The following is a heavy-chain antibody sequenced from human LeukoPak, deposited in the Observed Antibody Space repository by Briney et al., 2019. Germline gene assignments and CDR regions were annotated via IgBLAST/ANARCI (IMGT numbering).Heavy chain of an antibody. CDR2: ISYDGSNK. CDR1: GFTFSSYA. Sequence: GRSLRLSCAASGFTFSSYAMHWVRQAPGKGLEWVAVISYDGSNKYYADSVKGRFTISRDNSKNTLYLQMNSLRAEDTAVYYCAREPQADHDYGDYDPPPFDYWGQGTLVTVSS. V-gene: IGHV3-30-3*01. CDR3: AREPQADHDYGDYDPPPFDY. J-gene: IGHJ4*02. D-gene: IGHD4-17*01.